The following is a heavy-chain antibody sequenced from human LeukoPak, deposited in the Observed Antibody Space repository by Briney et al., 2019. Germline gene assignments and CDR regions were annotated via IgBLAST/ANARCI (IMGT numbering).Heavy chain of an antibody. CDR1: GGTFSSYA. CDR3: AIFGELLFNAEDYYYYMDV. V-gene: IGHV1-69*06. D-gene: IGHD3-10*01. J-gene: IGHJ6*03. Sequence: GASVKVSCKASGGTFSSYAISWVRQAPGQGLEWMGGIIPIFGTANYAQKFQGRVTITADKSTSTAYMELSSLRSEDTAVYYCAIFGELLFNAEDYYYYMDVWGKGTTVTVSS. CDR2: IIPIFGTA.